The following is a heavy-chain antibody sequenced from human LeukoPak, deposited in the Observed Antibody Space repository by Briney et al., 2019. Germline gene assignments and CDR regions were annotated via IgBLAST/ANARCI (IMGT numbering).Heavy chain of an antibody. CDR1: GFTFSSYG. Sequence: PGGSLRLSCAASGFTFSSYGMHWVRQAPGKGLEWVAFIRYDGSNKYYADSVKGRFTISRDNSKNTLYLQMNSLRAEDTAVYYCAKDPTFSGWQSTDAFDIWGQGTMVTVSS. CDR2: IRYDGSNK. J-gene: IGHJ3*02. D-gene: IGHD6-19*01. V-gene: IGHV3-30*02. CDR3: AKDPTFSGWQSTDAFDI.